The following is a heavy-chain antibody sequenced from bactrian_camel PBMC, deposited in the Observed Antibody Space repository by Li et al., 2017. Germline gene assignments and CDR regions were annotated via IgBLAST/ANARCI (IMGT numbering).Heavy chain of an antibody. D-gene: IGHD2*01. J-gene: IGHJ4*01. V-gene: IGHV3S40*01. Sequence: VQLVESGGDLVQPGESLRLSCLASGITISRHDMSWVRQAPGQGLEWVSFISNGGATADYADSVNGRFTISRDNAKNTVDLQMNSLKPEDTAVYYCVREGSTFCSGGVWTYGPCPKDEFDYWGQGTQVTVS. CDR2: ISNGGATA. CDR1: GITISRHD. CDR3: VREGSTFCSGGVWTYGPCPKDEFDY.